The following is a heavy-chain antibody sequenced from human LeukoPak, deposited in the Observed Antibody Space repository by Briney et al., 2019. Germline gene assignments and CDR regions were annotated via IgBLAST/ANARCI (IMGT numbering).Heavy chain of an antibody. CDR3: ASAHNGYGDYDFGY. CDR1: GFTFSTYW. V-gene: IGHV3-74*01. CDR2: INTDGSST. J-gene: IGHJ4*02. D-gene: IGHD4-17*01. Sequence: GGSLRLSCAASGFTFSTYWMHWVRHAPGKGLVWVSRINTDGSSTTYADSVKGRFTSSRDNAKNTLYLQMNSLRAEDTAVYYCASAHNGYGDYDFGYWGQGTLVTVSS.